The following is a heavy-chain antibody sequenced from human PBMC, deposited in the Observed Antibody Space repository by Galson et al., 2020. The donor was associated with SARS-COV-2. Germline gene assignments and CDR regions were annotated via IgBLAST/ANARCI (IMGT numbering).Heavy chain of an antibody. CDR2: ISYDGSNK. D-gene: IGHD4-4*01. CDR3: ANAVTSFSGYYYYGMDV. V-gene: IGHV3-30*18. J-gene: IGHJ6*02. CDR1: GFTFSTYG. Sequence: GGSLRLSCAASGFTFSTYGMHWVRQAPGKGLEWVAVISYDGSNKFYADSVKGRFTISRDNSRNTLYLQINSLRAEDTAVYYCANAVTSFSGYYYYGMDVWGQGTTVTVSS.